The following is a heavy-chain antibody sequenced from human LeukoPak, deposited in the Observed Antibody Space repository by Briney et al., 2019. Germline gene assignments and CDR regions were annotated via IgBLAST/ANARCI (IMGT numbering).Heavy chain of an antibody. D-gene: IGHD3-10*01. CDR2: INPDGSVK. Sequence: GGSLRLSCAASGVTFSSLWMTWVRQAPGKGLEWVANINPDGSVKNYVDSMRGRFSISRDNAKNSLYLQMNSLRAEDTAVYYCARDRGYNSFDYWGQGTLVTVSS. CDR1: GVTFSSLW. CDR3: ARDRGYNSFDY. J-gene: IGHJ4*02. V-gene: IGHV3-7*01.